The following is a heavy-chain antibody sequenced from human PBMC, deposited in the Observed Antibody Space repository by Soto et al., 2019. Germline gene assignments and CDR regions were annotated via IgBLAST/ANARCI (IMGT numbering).Heavy chain of an antibody. CDR2: ISADSDTI. J-gene: IGHJ6*02. CDR3: ARLYYDYV. CDR1: GFTFSIYS. V-gene: IGHV3-48*02. Sequence: PGGSLRLSCAASGFTFSIYSMNWVRQAPGKGLEWISYISADSDTIFYADSVKGRFTISRDDAQHSLFLQMDSLRDEDAATYYCARLYYDYVWGQGTTVTVSS. D-gene: IGHD3-3*01.